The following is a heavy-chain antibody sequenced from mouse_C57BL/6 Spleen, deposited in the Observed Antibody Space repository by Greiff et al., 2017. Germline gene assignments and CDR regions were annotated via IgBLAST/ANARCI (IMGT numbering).Heavy chain of an antibody. CDR1: GFAFSDYG. V-gene: IGHV5-17*01. J-gene: IGHJ2*01. CDR2: ISSGSSTI. CDR3: ARGGGSSRWYFDY. D-gene: IGHD1-1*01. Sequence: EVHLVESGGGLVKPGGSLKLSCAASGFAFSDYGMHWVRQAPEKGLEWVAYISSGSSTIYYADTVKGRFTISRDNAKNTLFLQMTSLRSEDTAMYYCARGGGSSRWYFDYWGQGTTLTVSS.